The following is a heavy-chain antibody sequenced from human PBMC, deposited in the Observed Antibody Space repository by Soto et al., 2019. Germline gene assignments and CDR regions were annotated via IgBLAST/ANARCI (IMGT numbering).Heavy chain of an antibody. J-gene: IGHJ4*02. Sequence: VQLVESGGGLVQPGGSLRLSCAASGFSFINGWMSWVRQAPGKGLEWVGRIKSKIDGGTTDFSAPVKGRFTISRDDSKDTLYLQMNSLKTEDTAVYYCTTESTQRFCDGGPCYTLQTKIHDSWGQGTLVTVSS. CDR3: TTESTQRFCDGGPCYTLQTKIHDS. D-gene: IGHD2-15*01. CDR2: IKSKIDGGTT. V-gene: IGHV3-15*01. CDR1: GFSFINGW.